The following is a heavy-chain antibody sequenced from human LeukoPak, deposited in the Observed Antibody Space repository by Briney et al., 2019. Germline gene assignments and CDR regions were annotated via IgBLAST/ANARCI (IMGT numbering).Heavy chain of an antibody. D-gene: IGHD2-2*02. CDR3: ATIPRYYYGMDV. V-gene: IGHV1-24*01. J-gene: IGHJ6*02. CDR1: GYTLTELS. CDR2: FDSEDGET. Sequence: ASVKVSCKVSGYTLTELSMHWVRQAPGKGLEWMGGFDSEDGETIYAQKFQGRVTMTEDTSTDTAYMELSSLRSEDTAVYYCATIPRYYYGMDVWGQGTTVTVSS.